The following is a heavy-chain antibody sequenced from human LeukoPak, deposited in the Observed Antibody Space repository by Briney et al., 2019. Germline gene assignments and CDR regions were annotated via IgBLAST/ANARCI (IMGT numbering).Heavy chain of an antibody. V-gene: IGHV3-48*01. J-gene: IGHJ4*02. CDR3: ARDLPSGYDFWSGYYVSLYFDY. Sequence: GGSLRLSCAASGFTFSSYSMNWVRHAPGKGLEWVSYISSSSGTIDYGDSVKGRVTISRDNAKNSLNLQMNSLRAEDTAVYYCARDLPSGYDFWSGYYVSLYFDYWGQGTLVTVSS. D-gene: IGHD3-3*01. CDR2: ISSSSGTI. CDR1: GFTFSSYS.